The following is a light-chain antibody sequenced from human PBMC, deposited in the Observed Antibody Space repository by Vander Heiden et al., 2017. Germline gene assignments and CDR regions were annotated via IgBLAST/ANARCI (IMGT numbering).Light chain of an antibody. CDR1: GAYNY. V-gene: IGLV2-14*01. CDR2: DVT. J-gene: IGLJ1*01. Sequence: SALTQPASVSGSPGQSITIGAYNYVSWYQQHPGKAPKLLISDVTNRPSGVSNRFSGSKSGNTASLIISGLQAEDEADYYCSSFSGSSTYVFGTGTTVTVL. CDR3: SSFSGSSTYV.